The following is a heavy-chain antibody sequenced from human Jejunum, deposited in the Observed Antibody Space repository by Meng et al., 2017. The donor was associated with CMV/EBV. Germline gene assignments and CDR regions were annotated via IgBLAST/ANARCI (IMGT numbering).Heavy chain of an antibody. CDR2: IYHSGST. Sequence: LPEGGPGLGTPSGTMPLTCAVSGGSISSSTWWSWVRQPPGKGLEWIGEIYHSGSTNYNPSLKSRVTISVDKSKNQFSLKLSSVTAADTAVYYCASFPPPGKQWLVTDYWGQGTLVTVSS. V-gene: IGHV4-4*02. CDR1: GGSISSSTW. J-gene: IGHJ4*02. CDR3: ASFPPPGKQWLVTDY. D-gene: IGHD6-19*01.